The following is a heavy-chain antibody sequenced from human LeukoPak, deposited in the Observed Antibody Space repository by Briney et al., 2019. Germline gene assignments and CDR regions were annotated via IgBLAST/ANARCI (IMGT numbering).Heavy chain of an antibody. D-gene: IGHD1-20*01. J-gene: IGHJ3*02. Sequence: AGGSLRLSCAASGFTFSSYSMNWVRQAPGKGLEWVSYISSSSSTIYYADSVKGRFTISRDNAKNSLYLQMNSLRAEDTAVYYCARHSIITGMEYGFDIWGQGTMVTVSS. CDR2: ISSSSSTI. V-gene: IGHV3-48*04. CDR1: GFTFSSYS. CDR3: ARHSIITGMEYGFDI.